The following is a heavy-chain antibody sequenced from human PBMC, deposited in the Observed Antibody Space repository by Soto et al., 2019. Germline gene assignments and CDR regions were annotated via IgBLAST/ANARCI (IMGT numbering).Heavy chain of an antibody. CDR2: ISGDGSRS. J-gene: IGHJ4*02. Sequence: GSLRLSCAASGFTFSSYGMHWVRQAPGKGLEWVAGISGDGSRSYYADSVKGRFTISRDNSKNTLYLQMNSLRAEDTAVYYCAKAYFVWSSEQPYYFDYWGQGTLVTVS. CDR3: AKAYFVWSSEQPYYFDY. CDR1: GFTFSSYG. V-gene: IGHV3-33*06. D-gene: IGHD3-16*01.